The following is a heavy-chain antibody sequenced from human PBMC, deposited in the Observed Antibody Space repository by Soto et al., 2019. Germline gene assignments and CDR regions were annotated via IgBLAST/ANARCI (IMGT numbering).Heavy chain of an antibody. CDR3: AKGTLTAVVPAGFYY. V-gene: IGHV3-23*01. CDR2: ISGSGSSI. J-gene: IGHJ4*02. D-gene: IGHD2-2*01. CDR1: GFTFSSYA. Sequence: EVQLLESGGGLVQPGGSLRLSCAASGFTFSSYAMSWVRQAPGKGLEWVSGISGSGSSIYHADSVRGRFTISRDNSNNTLYLQMNSPRAEDTAVYYCAKGTLTAVVPAGFYYWGQGTLVTVSS.